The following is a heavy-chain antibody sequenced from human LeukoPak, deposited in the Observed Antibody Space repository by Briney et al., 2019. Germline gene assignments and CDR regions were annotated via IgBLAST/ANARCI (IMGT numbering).Heavy chain of an antibody. J-gene: IGHJ4*02. CDR1: GFTFSTYS. Sequence: GGSLTLSCAASGFTFSTYSMNWVRQAPGKGLEWVSPISSGRGYIYYADSVKGRFSISRDNAKNSLYLQMNSLRAEDTAVYYCARQCYYYDSNESCDYWGQGTLVTVSS. CDR2: ISSGRGYI. D-gene: IGHD3-22*01. V-gene: IGHV3-21*01. CDR3: ARQCYYYDSNESCDY.